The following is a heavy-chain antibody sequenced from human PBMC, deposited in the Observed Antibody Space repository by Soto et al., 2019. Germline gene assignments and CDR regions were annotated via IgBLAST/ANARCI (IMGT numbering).Heavy chain of an antibody. CDR3: VKDNGLGCSGGSCYLYGMDV. V-gene: IGHV3-64D*08. CDR2: ISSNGGST. J-gene: IGHJ6*02. CDR1: GFTFSSYA. Sequence: GGSLRLSCSASGFTFSSYAMHWVRQAPGKGLEYVSAISSNGGSTYYADSVKGRFTISRDNSKNTLYLQMSSLRAEDTAVYYCVKDNGLGCSGGSCYLYGMDVWGQGTTVTVSS. D-gene: IGHD2-15*01.